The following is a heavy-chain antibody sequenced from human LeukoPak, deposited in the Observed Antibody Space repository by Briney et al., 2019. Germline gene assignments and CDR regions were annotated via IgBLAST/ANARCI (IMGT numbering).Heavy chain of an antibody. D-gene: IGHD3-3*01. Sequence: GESLRISCKGSGYTFSSYWIGWVRQMPGKGLEWMGIIYPGDSDTRYSPSLQGQVAISVDTSIGTAYLQWSSLKASDTAIYYCARQNDFRLDYWGQGTLVTVSS. CDR3: ARQNDFRLDY. CDR1: GYTFSSYW. J-gene: IGHJ4*02. V-gene: IGHV5-51*01. CDR2: IYPGDSDT.